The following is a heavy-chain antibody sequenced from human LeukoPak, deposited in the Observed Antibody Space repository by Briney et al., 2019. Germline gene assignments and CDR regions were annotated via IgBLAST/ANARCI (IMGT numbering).Heavy chain of an antibody. CDR3: AKDGEYQLLSLNNYGDRNWFDP. CDR1: GYTFTSYG. V-gene: IGHV1-18*01. CDR2: ISAYNGNT. D-gene: IGHD2-2*01. Sequence: GSVKVSCKASGYTFTSYGISWVRQAPGQGLEWMGWISAYNGNTNYAQKLQGRVTMTTDTSTSTAYMELRSLRSDDTAVYYCAKDGEYQLLSLNNYGDRNWFDPWGQGTLVTVSS. J-gene: IGHJ5*02.